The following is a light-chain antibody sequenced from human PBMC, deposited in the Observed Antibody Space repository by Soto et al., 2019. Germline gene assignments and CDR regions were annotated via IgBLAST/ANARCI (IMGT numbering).Light chain of an antibody. CDR3: QQFNSYSIFT. V-gene: IGKV1-13*02. Sequence: AIQLTQSPSSLSASVGDRVTITCRASQGISSALAWYQQKPGKAPKLLIYDASSLESGVPSRFSGSGSGTDFTLTINSLQPEDFATYYCQQFNSYSIFTFGPGTKVDIK. CDR1: QGISSA. J-gene: IGKJ3*01. CDR2: DAS.